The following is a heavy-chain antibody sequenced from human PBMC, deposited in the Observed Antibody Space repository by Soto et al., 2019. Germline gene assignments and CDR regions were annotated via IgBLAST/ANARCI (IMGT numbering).Heavy chain of an antibody. V-gene: IGHV1-58*01. J-gene: IGHJ6*02. CDR2: IVVGSGNT. D-gene: IGHD4-17*01. CDR1: GFTFTSSA. CDR3: AASVEGGDHISYYYYGMDV. Sequence: ASVKVSCKASGFTFTSSAVQWVRQARGQRLEWIGWIVVGSGNTNYAQKFQERVTITRDMSTSTAYMELSSLRSEDKAVYYCAASVEGGDHISYYYYGMDVWGQGTTVTVSS.